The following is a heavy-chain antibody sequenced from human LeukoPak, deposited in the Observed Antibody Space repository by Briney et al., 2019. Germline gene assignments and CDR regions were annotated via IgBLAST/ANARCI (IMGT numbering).Heavy chain of an antibody. CDR3: ARALRIYYYFDY. Sequence: GGSLRLSCEGSGFSLMTWVRQSPGKGPEWVANIKQDESERYTVDSVKGRFTISKDNAKNSVYLQMNSLRAEDTAVYYCARALRIYYYFDYWGQGTLVTVSS. D-gene: IGHD1-26*01. V-gene: IGHV3-7*03. CDR1: GFSL. J-gene: IGHJ4*02. CDR2: IKQDESER.